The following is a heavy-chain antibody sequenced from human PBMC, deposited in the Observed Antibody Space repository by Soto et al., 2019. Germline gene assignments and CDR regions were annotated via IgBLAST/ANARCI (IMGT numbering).Heavy chain of an antibody. CDR2: IYYSGST. CDR3: ARGRDYDILTGYYLYTWFDP. D-gene: IGHD3-9*01. Sequence: PSETLSLTCTVSGGSISSYYWSWIRQPPGKGLEWIGYIYYSGSTNYNPSLKSRVTISVDTSKNQFSLKLSSVTAADTAVYYCARGRDYDILTGYYLYTWFDPWGQGTLVTVSS. J-gene: IGHJ5*02. CDR1: GGSISSYY. V-gene: IGHV4-59*01.